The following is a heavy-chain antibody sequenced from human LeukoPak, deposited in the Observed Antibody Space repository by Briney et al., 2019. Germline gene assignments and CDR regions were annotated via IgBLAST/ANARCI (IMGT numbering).Heavy chain of an antibody. J-gene: IGHJ4*02. Sequence: PSETLSLTCTVSGGSISSYYWSWIRQPPGKGLEWIGYIYYSGSTNYNPSLKSRVTISVDTSKNQFSLKLSSVTAADTAVYYCASVTQYCSGGSCYYFLDYWGQGTLVTVSS. D-gene: IGHD2-15*01. V-gene: IGHV4-59*01. CDR2: IYYSGST. CDR3: ASVTQYCSGGSCYYFLDY. CDR1: GGSISSYY.